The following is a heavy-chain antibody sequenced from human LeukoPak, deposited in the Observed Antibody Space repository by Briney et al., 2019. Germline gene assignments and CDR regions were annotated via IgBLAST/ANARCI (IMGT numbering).Heavy chain of an antibody. J-gene: IGHJ1*01. V-gene: IGHV3-30*03. CDR3: ARDWPTIAAAGTIPEYFQH. CDR1: GFTFRGHG. CDR2: ISFDGSNK. Sequence: GRSLRLSCAVSGFTFRGHGMHWVRQAPGKGLEWVAFISFDGSNKYYADSVKGRFTISRDNSKNTLYLQMNSLRAEDTAVYYCARDWPTIAAAGTIPEYFQHWGQGTLVTVSS. D-gene: IGHD6-13*01.